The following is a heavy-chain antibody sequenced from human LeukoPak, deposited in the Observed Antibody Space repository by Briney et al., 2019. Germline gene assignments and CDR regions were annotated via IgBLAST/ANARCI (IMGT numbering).Heavy chain of an antibody. V-gene: IGHV1-69*05. J-gene: IGHJ4*02. CDR3: ARGGVDDCSSTSCYVPFDY. CDR2: IIPIFGTA. D-gene: IGHD2-2*01. Sequence: SVKVSCKASGGTFISYAISWVRQAPGQGLEWMGGIIPIFGTANYAQKFQGRVTITTDESTSTAYMELSSLRSEDTAVYYCARGGVDDCSSTSCYVPFDYWGQGTLVTVSS. CDR1: GGTFISYA.